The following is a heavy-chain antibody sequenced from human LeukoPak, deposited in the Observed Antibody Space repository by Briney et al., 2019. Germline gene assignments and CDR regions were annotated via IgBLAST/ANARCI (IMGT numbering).Heavy chain of an antibody. CDR1: GFTFSSYA. J-gene: IGHJ4*02. CDR3: AKDLEPHDYYGSGKHY. CDR2: ISSSGGTT. D-gene: IGHD3-10*01. V-gene: IGHV3-23*01. Sequence: GGSLRLSCAASGFTFSSYAMNWVRQAPGKGLEWVSVISSSGGTTYYADSVKGRFTISRDNSKNTLYLQMNSLRGEDTAVYYCAKDLEPHDYYGSGKHYWGQGTLVTVSS.